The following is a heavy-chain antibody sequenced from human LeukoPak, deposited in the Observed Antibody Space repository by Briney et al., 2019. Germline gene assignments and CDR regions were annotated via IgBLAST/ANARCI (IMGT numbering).Heavy chain of an antibody. CDR3: ARVRPGLAAAGPRDY. CDR1: GGSFSGYY. Sequence: PSETLSLTCAVYGGSFSGYYWSWIRQPPGKGLEWIGEINHSGSTNYNPSLKGRVTISVDTSKNQFSLKLSSVTAADTAVYYCARVRPGLAAAGPRDYWGQGTLVTVSS. D-gene: IGHD6-13*01. CDR2: INHSGST. J-gene: IGHJ4*02. V-gene: IGHV4-34*01.